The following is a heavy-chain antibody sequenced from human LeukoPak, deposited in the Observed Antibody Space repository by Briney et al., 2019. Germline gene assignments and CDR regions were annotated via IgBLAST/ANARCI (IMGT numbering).Heavy chain of an antibody. CDR1: GYTFTSYG. Sequence: ASVKVSCKASGYTFTSYGISWVRQAPGQGLEWMGWISAYNGNTNYAQKLQGRVTMTTDTSTSTAYMELRSLRSDDTAVYYCAKTTAGHSSGRDPGWPVDYWGQGTLVTVSS. V-gene: IGHV1-18*01. CDR3: AKTTAGHSSGRDPGWPVDY. CDR2: ISAYNGNT. D-gene: IGHD6-19*01. J-gene: IGHJ4*02.